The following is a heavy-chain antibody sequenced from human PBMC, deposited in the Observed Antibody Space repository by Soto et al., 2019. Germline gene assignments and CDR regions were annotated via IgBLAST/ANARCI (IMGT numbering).Heavy chain of an antibody. Sequence: ASVKVSCKASGYTFTSYGISWVRQAPGQGLEWMGWISAYNGNTNYAQKLQGRVTMTTDTSTSTAYMELRSLRSDDTAVYYCARGVMVRGVIIIYGMDVWGQGTTVTVSS. CDR3: ARGVMVRGVIIIYGMDV. V-gene: IGHV1-18*04. J-gene: IGHJ6*02. CDR1: GYTFTSYG. D-gene: IGHD3-10*01. CDR2: ISAYNGNT.